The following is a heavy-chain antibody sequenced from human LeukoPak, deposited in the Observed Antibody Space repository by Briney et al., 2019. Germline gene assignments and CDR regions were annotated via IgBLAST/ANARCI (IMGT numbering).Heavy chain of an antibody. J-gene: IGHJ3*02. CDR3: ARDLVDAFDI. V-gene: IGHV4-61*02. D-gene: IGHD2-8*02. Sequence: TLSLTCTVSGGSISSGSSYWSWIRQPAGKRLEWIGRIYSSGSTNYNPSLKSRVTISADTSKNQFSLKPSSVTAADTAVYYCARDLVDAFDIWGKGTMVTVSS. CDR2: IYSSGST. CDR1: GGSISSGSSY.